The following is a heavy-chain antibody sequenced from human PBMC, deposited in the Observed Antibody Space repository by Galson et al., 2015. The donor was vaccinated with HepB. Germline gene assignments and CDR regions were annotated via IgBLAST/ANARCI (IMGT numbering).Heavy chain of an antibody. CDR1: GGSISSYY. CDR2: IYYSGST. CDR3: AREGPAVAGTVDY. Sequence: SETLSLTCTVSGGSISSYYWSWIRQPPGKGLEWIGYIYYSGSTNYNPSLKSRVTISVDTSKNQFSLKLSSVTAADTAVYYCAREGPAVAGTVDYWGQGTLVTVSS. J-gene: IGHJ4*02. V-gene: IGHV4-59*01. D-gene: IGHD6-19*01.